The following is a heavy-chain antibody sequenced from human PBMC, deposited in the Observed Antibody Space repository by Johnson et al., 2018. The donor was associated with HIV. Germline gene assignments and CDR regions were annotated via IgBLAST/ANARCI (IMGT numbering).Heavy chain of an antibody. CDR2: ISYDGSNK. J-gene: IGHJ3*02. D-gene: IGHD3-22*01. Sequence: QVQLVESGGGVVQPGRSLRLSCAASGFTFSSYGMHWVRQAPGKGLEWVAVISYDGSNKYYADSVKGRFTISRDNSKNTLYLQMNSLRAEDTAVYYCAKDQGITMIVVVADAFDIWGQGTMVTVSS. CDR1: GFTFSSYG. CDR3: AKDQGITMIVVVADAFDI. V-gene: IGHV3-30*18.